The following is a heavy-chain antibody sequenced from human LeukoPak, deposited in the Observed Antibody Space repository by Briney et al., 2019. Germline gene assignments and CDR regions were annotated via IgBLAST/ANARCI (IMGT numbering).Heavy chain of an antibody. CDR3: ARGGERWLQLRYFQH. CDR1: GFTVSSYG. J-gene: IGHJ1*01. D-gene: IGHD5-24*01. Sequence: GGSLRLSCAASGFTVSSYGMHWVRQAPGKGLEWVAVISYDGSNKYYADSVKGRFTISRDNSKNTLYLQMNSLRAEDTAVYYCARGGERWLQLRYFQHWGQGTLVTVSS. CDR2: ISYDGSNK. V-gene: IGHV3-30*03.